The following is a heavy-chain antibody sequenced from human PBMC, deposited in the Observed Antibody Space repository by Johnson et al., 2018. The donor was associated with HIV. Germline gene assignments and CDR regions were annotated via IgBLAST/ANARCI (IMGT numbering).Heavy chain of an antibody. V-gene: IGHV3-64*01. D-gene: IGHD1-20*01. CDR3: VRDQIESITGKEAGAFDI. CDR2: ISSNGGRT. J-gene: IGHJ3*02. Sequence: VQLVESGGGLVKPGGSLRLSCVGSGFTFSDHYMSWVRQAPGKGLEYVSAISSNGGRTYYANSVKGRFTISRDNSKNTLSLQMGSLRAEDMAVYYCVRDQIESITGKEAGAFDIWGLGTMVTVSS. CDR1: GFTFSDHY.